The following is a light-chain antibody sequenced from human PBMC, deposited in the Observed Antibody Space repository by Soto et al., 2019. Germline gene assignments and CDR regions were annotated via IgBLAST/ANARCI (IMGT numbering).Light chain of an antibody. CDR3: QQYGISPQS. V-gene: IGKV3-20*01. Sequence: EIVLTQSPGTLSLSPGERATLSCRASQSVSSSYLAWYQQKPGQAPRLLIYGASSRATGIPDRFSGSGSGTDFTITVSRLEPEDFAVYYCQQYGISPQSFGQGTKVEIK. CDR1: QSVSSSY. J-gene: IGKJ1*01. CDR2: GAS.